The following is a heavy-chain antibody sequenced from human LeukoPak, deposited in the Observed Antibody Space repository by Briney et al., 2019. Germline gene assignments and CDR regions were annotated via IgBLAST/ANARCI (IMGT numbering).Heavy chain of an antibody. CDR1: GFTFHDYA. Sequence: PGGSLRLSCAASGFTFHDYAMHWVRQAPGKGLEWVSGISWNSGIIGYADSVKGRFTTSRGNAKNSLYLQMNSLRPEDTALYYCTKDSVAMVTTSDYWGQGTPVTVSS. D-gene: IGHD5-18*01. CDR3: TKDSVAMVTTSDY. CDR2: ISWNSGII. J-gene: IGHJ4*02. V-gene: IGHV3-9*01.